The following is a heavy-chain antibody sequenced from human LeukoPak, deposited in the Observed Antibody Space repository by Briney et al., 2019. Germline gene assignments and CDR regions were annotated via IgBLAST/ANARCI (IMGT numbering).Heavy chain of an antibody. J-gene: IGHJ4*02. CDR2: ISYDGSNK. Sequence: PGGSLRLSCAASGFTFSSYAMHWVRQAPGKGTEWVAVISYDGSNKYYADSVKGRFTISRDNSKNTLYLQMNSLRAEDTAVYYCARDLRDFWSGDFDYWGQGTLVTVSS. D-gene: IGHD3-3*01. V-gene: IGHV3-30*04. CDR1: GFTFSSYA. CDR3: ARDLRDFWSGDFDY.